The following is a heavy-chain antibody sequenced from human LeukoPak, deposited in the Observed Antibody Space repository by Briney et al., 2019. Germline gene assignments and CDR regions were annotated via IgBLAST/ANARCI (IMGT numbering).Heavy chain of an antibody. D-gene: IGHD6-19*01. Sequence: GGSLRLSCAASGFTFSSYGMHWVRQAPGKGLVWVSRINSDGSSTSYADSVKGRFTISRDNAKNTLYLQMNSLRAEDTAVYYCARAVAVAATGPGYWGQGTLVTVSS. CDR3: ARAVAVAATGPGY. V-gene: IGHV3-74*01. CDR2: INSDGSST. CDR1: GFTFSSYG. J-gene: IGHJ4*02.